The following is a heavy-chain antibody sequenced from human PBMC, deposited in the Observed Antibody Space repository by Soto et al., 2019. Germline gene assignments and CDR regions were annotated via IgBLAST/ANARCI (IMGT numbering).Heavy chain of an antibody. D-gene: IGHD3-16*02. CDR1: GYTFTSYG. J-gene: IGHJ4*02. V-gene: IGHV1-18*01. CDR2: ISAYNGNT. CDR3: ARVYLWYYDYFWGSYRPDY. Sequence: ASVKVSCKASGYTFTSYGISWVRQAPGQGLEWMGWISAYNGNTNYAQKLQGRVTMTTDTSTSTAYMELRSLRSDDTAVYYCARVYLWYYDYFWGSYRPDYWGQGTLVTVS.